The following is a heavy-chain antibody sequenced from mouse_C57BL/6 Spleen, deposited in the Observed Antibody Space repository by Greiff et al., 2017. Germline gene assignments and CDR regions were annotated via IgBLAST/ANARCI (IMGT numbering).Heavy chain of an antibody. CDR2: IDPANGNT. CDR3: GRRTGTWYFDD. J-gene: IGHJ2*01. CDR1: GFNINNTY. V-gene: IGHV14-3*01. D-gene: IGHD4-1*01. Sequence: VQLKQSVAELVRPGASVKLSCTASGFNINNTYMHWVKQRPEQGLEWIGRIDPANGNTKYAPKFQGKATITAATSSNTAYLQLSSLTSEDTAIYYGGRRTGTWYFDDWGQGTTLTVSS.